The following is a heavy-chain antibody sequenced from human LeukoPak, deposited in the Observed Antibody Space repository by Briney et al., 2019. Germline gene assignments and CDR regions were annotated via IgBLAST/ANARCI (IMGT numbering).Heavy chain of an antibody. V-gene: IGHV4-61*02. CDR1: GGSISSSSYY. J-gene: IGHJ4*02. CDR3: ARDHWDSPFDY. D-gene: IGHD7-27*01. Sequence: SETLSLTCTVSGGSISSSSYYWSWIRQPAGKGLEWIGRIYTSGSTNYNPSLKSRVTMSVDTSKNQFSLKLSSVTAADTAVYYCARDHWDSPFDYWGQGTLVTVSS. CDR2: IYTSGST.